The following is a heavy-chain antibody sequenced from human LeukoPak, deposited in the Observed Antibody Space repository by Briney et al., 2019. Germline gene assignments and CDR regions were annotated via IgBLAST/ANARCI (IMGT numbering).Heavy chain of an antibody. V-gene: IGHV4-61*05. CDR3: ARGIMITFGGVIADSHYYYMDV. D-gene: IGHD3-16*02. J-gene: IGHJ6*03. CDR1: GGSISSSSYY. Sequence: SETLSLTCTVSGGSISSSSYYWGWIRQPPGKGLEWIGYIYYSGSTNYNPSLKSRVTISVDTSKNQFSLKLSSVTAADTAVYYCARGIMITFGGVIADSHYYYMDVWGKGTTVTVSS. CDR2: IYYSGST.